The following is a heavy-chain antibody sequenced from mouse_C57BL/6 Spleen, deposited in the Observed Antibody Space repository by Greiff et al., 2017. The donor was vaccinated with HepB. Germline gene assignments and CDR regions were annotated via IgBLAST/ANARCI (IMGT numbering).Heavy chain of an antibody. D-gene: IGHD1-1*01. Sequence: VQLQQSGPELVKPGASVKIPCKASGYTFTDYNMDWVKQSHGKSLEWIGDINPNNGGTIYNQKFKGKATLTVDKSSSTAYMELRSLTSEDTAVYYCARVTGSPYYYAMDYWGQGTSVTVSS. V-gene: IGHV1-18*01. CDR1: GYTFTDYN. CDR3: ARVTGSPYYYAMDY. CDR2: INPNNGGT. J-gene: IGHJ4*01.